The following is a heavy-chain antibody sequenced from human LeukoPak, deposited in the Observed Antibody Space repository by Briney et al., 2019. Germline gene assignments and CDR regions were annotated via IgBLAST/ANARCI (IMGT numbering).Heavy chain of an antibody. CDR3: VKRDRCTFDY. V-gene: IGHV3-23*01. CDR2: LNFDGGRT. CDR1: GFKFDIYT. J-gene: IGHJ4*02. D-gene: IGHD2-8*01. Sequence: GGSLRLSCVASGFKFDIYTMSWFRQAPGKGLEWVSTLNFDGGRTYYADSVKGRFTISRDNSKNTLYLQMNTLRVEDTAIYYCVKRDRCTFDYWGQGTLVTVSS.